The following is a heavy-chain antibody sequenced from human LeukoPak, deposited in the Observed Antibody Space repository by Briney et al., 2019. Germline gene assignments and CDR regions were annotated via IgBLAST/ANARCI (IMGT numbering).Heavy chain of an antibody. V-gene: IGHV4-4*07. CDR3: ARDYSGSYSDPYYFDY. Sequence: PSETLSLTCTVSGGSISSYYWSWIRQPAGKGLEWIGRIYTSGSTNYNPSLKSRVTMSVDTSKNQFSLKLSSVTAADTAVYYCARDYSGSYSDPYYFDYWSQGTLVTVSS. D-gene: IGHD1-26*01. J-gene: IGHJ4*02. CDR2: IYTSGST. CDR1: GGSISSYY.